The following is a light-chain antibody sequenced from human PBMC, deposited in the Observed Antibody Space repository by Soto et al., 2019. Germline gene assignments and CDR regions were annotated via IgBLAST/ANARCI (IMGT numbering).Light chain of an antibody. CDR1: QSVSSSY. V-gene: IGKV3D-20*02. CDR3: QQRSNWPRT. Sequence: EIVLTQSPGTLSLSPGERATPFCRASQSVSSSYSAWYQQKPGQAPRLLIYGASSRATGIPDRFSGSGSGTDFTLTISSLEPEDFAVYYCQQRSNWPRTFGQGTKVDIK. CDR2: GAS. J-gene: IGKJ1*01.